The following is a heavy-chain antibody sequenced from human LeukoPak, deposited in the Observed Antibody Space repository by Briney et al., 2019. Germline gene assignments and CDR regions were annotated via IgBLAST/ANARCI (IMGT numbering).Heavy chain of an antibody. J-gene: IGHJ4*02. D-gene: IGHD3-22*01. CDR1: GYTFTGYY. V-gene: IGHV1-2*02. CDR3: ANNYYDSSGYLYYFDY. CDR2: INPNSGGT. Sequence: ASVKVSCKASGYTFTGYYMHWVRQAPGQGLEWMGWINPNSGGTNYAQKFQGRVTMTRDTSISTAYMELSRLRSDDTAVYYCANNYYDSSGYLYYFDYWGQGTLVTVSS.